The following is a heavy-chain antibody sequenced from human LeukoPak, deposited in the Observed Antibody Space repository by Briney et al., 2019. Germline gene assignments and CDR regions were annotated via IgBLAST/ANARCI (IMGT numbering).Heavy chain of an antibody. CDR1: GFTFSSYG. CDR2: IRYDGSNK. D-gene: IGHD6-13*01. CDR3: ARVEGSSWYYFDY. Sequence: GGSLRLSCAASGFTFSSYGMHWVRQAPGKGLEWVAFIRYDGSNKYYADSVKGRFTISRDNSKNTLYLQMNSLRAEDAAVYYCARVEGSSWYYFDYWGQGTLVTVSS. V-gene: IGHV3-30*02. J-gene: IGHJ4*02.